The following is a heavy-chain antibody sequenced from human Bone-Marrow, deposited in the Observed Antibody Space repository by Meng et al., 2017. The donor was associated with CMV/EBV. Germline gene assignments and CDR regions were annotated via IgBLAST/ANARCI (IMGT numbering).Heavy chain of an antibody. J-gene: IGHJ5*02. CDR1: GGTFSSYA. Sequence: QLGQSGAGVKRPGSSVKVSCKASGGTFSSYAISWVRQAPGQGLEWMGGIIPIFGTANYAQKFQGRVTITADESTGTAYMELSSLRSEDTAVYYCARGWGPFVVLTRGWFDPWGQGTLVTVSS. CDR3: ARGWGPFVVLTRGWFDP. CDR2: IIPIFGTA. D-gene: IGHD4/OR15-4a*01. V-gene: IGHV1-69*01.